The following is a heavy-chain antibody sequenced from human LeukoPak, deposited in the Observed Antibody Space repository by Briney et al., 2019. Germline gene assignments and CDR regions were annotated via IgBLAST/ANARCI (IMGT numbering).Heavy chain of an antibody. D-gene: IGHD4-17*01. CDR1: GFTFSSYS. J-gene: IGHJ4*02. CDR3: AKVHRRWNYGDSAYFDY. Sequence: GGSLRLSCAASGFTFSSYSMNWVRQAPGKGLEWVSYISSSSSTIYYADSVKGRFTISRDNSKNTLYLQMNSLRPEDTAVYYCAKVHRRWNYGDSAYFDYWGQGTLVTVPS. CDR2: ISSSSSTI. V-gene: IGHV3-48*04.